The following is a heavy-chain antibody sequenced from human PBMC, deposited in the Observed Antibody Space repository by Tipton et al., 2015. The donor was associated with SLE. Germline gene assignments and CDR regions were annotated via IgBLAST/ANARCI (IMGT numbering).Heavy chain of an antibody. CDR3: ARGLPYDYGDRRDY. J-gene: IGHJ4*02. CDR1: GYTFSSYD. CDR2: MNPNSGNT. Sequence: QVQLVQSGAEVKKPGASVKVSCKASGYTFSSYDINWVRQASGQGLEWMGWMNPNSGNTGYAQKFQGRVTMTRDTSIRTAYMELSSLRSDDTAVYYCARGLPYDYGDRRDYWGQGTLVTVSS. V-gene: IGHV1-8*02. D-gene: IGHD4-17*01.